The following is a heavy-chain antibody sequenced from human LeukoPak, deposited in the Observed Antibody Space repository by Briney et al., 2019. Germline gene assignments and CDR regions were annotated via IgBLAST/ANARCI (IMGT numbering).Heavy chain of an antibody. V-gene: IGHV1-2*02. J-gene: IGHJ6*03. CDR3: ARGRGRISDYYGSGRSLHYYMDV. CDR1: GYTFTDYY. CDR2: INPNSGGT. D-gene: IGHD3-10*01. Sequence: ASVKVSCKASGYTFTDYYMHWVRQAPGQGLEWMGWINPNSGGTNYAQKFQGRVTMTRDTSISTAYMELSRLISDDTAVYYCARGRGRISDYYGSGRSLHYYMDVWGKGTTVTVSS.